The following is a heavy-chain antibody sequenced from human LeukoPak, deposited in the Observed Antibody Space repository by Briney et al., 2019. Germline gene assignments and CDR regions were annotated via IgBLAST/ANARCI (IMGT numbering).Heavy chain of an antibody. Sequence: SETLSLTCTVSGGSISSSSYYWGWIRQPPGKGLEWIGSIYYSGSTYYNPSLKSRVTISVDTSKNQFSLKLSSVTAADTAVYYCARPHSSAWPYDYWGQGTLVTVSS. CDR1: GGSISSSSYY. CDR3: ARPHSSAWPYDY. V-gene: IGHV4-39*07. D-gene: IGHD6-19*01. J-gene: IGHJ4*02. CDR2: IYYSGST.